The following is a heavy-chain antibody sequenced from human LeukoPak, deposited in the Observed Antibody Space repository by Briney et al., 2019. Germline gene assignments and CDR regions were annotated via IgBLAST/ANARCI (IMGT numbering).Heavy chain of an antibody. J-gene: IGHJ4*02. CDR2: IYPGDSDT. D-gene: IGHD3-10*01. CDR3: ARCLRFGEALGGVDY. CDR1: GYSFTSYW. V-gene: IGHV5-51*01. Sequence: GESLKISCKGSGYSFTSYWIGWVRQMPGKGLEWMGIIYPGDSDTRYSPSFQGQVTISADKSISTAYLQWSSLKASDTAMYYCARCLRFGEALGGVDYWGQGTLVTVSS.